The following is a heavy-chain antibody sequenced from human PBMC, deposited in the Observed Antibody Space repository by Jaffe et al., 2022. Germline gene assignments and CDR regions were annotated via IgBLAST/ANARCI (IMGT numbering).Heavy chain of an antibody. J-gene: IGHJ6*03. V-gene: IGHV3-23*01. D-gene: IGHD3-3*01. Sequence: EVQLLESGGGLVQPGGSLRLSCAASGFTFSSYAMSWVRQAPGKGLEWVSAISGSGGSTYYADSVKGRFTISRDNSKNTLYLQMNSLRAEDTAVYYCAKNENFWSGYSYRLSYYMDVWGKGTTVTVSS. CDR3: AKNENFWSGYSYRLSYYMDV. CDR2: ISGSGGST. CDR1: GFTFSSYA.